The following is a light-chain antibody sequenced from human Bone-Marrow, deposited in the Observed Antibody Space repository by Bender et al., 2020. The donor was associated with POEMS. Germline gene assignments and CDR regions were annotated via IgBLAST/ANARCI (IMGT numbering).Light chain of an antibody. J-gene: IGLJ3*02. V-gene: IGLV1-51*01. Sequence: QSVLTQPPSVFAAPGQKVTVSCFASSSDMGNNYVSWYQQFPGTAPKLLIYDNNRRFPGIPDRFSGSKSGTSATLAITGLRAGDEADYYCGTWYDSLSDGVFGGGTRLTVL. CDR1: SSDMGNNY. CDR2: DNN. CDR3: GTWYDSLSDGV.